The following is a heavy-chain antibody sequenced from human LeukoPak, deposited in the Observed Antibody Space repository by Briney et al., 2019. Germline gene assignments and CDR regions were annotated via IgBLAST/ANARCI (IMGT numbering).Heavy chain of an antibody. V-gene: IGHV3-23*01. Sequence: GGSLRLSCAASGFSFSVYAMNWVRQAPGKGLEWVSSFGGSGGGPWHAASVKGRFSISRDNSKNTLYLQMSSLSDEDTALYYCAKARGATVNDPVDYWGQGILVTVSS. CDR2: FGGSGGGP. J-gene: IGHJ4*02. CDR3: AKARGATVNDPVDY. CDR1: GFSFSVYA. D-gene: IGHD1-26*01.